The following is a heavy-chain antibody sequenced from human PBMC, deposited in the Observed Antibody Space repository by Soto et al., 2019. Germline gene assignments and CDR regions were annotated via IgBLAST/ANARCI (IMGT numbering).Heavy chain of an antibody. CDR3: ARGQYSSSWLGANWFDP. CDR2: IYHSGST. Sequence: SETLSLTCAVSGGSISSGGYSWSWIRQPPGKGLEWIGYIYHSGSTYYNPSLKSRVTISVDRSKNQFSLKLSSVTAADTAVYYCARGQYSSSWLGANWFDPWGQGTLVTVSS. D-gene: IGHD6-13*01. J-gene: IGHJ5*02. CDR1: GGSISSGGYS. V-gene: IGHV4-30-2*01.